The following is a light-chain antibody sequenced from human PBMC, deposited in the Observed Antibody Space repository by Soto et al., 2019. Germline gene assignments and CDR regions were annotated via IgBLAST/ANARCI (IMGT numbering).Light chain of an antibody. CDR3: QQYTSYSWT. CDR1: QSINSW. Sequence: DIQMTQSASTLSASVGYRFTITCLASQSINSWLAWYQQKPGKAPQILIYDASTLKNGVPSRFSASGSGTEFTLIISSLQPDDFATYYCQQYTSYSWTFGQGTKVDIK. V-gene: IGKV1-5*01. J-gene: IGKJ1*01. CDR2: DAS.